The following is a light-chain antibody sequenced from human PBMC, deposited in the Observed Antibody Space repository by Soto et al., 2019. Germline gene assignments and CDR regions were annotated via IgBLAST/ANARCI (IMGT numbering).Light chain of an antibody. CDR1: QSVSSRY. CDR3: QQYGSSQWT. V-gene: IGKV3-20*01. J-gene: IGKJ1*01. Sequence: EIVLTQSPGTLSLSPGERATLSCRASQSVSSRYFAWYQQKPGQAPRLLIHGASSRVTGIPDRFRGSGSGTDFTLTISRLEPEDFAVYFCQQYGSSQWTFGLGTKVEIK. CDR2: GAS.